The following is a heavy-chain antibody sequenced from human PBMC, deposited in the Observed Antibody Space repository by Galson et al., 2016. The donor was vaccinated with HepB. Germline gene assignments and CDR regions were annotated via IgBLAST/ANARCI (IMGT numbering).Heavy chain of an antibody. CDR2: MSPGDSDA. CDR1: GYTFTNFW. J-gene: IGHJ4*02. CDR3: ARHAIGGHIVAVTAPFDS. D-gene: IGHD2-21*02. V-gene: IGHV5-51*01. Sequence: QSGAEVKKPGESLKISCRASGYTFTNFWIGWVRQMPGKDLEWVGIMSPGDSDARYSPSFQGQVTMSADKSISTAYLQWSSLKASDTAIYYCARHAIGGHIVAVTAPFDSWGQGTLVTVSS.